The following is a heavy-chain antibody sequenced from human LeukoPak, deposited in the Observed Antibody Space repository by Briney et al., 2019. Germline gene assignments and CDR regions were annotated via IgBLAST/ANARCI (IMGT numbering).Heavy chain of an antibody. Sequence: GGSLRLSYAASGFSFSAYGVHWVRQAPGKGLEWVAVICDDGSSKYYADSVKGRFTFSRDNSKNTLYLQMNSLTVEDTAVYYCARSQSISLIDYRGQGTLVTVSS. V-gene: IGHV3-33*01. D-gene: IGHD2-21*01. CDR1: GFSFSAYG. J-gene: IGHJ4*02. CDR2: ICDDGSSK. CDR3: ARSQSISLIDY.